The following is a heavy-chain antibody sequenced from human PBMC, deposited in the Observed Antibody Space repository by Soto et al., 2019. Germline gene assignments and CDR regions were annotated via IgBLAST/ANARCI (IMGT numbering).Heavy chain of an antibody. D-gene: IGHD1-20*01. CDR1: GGSISSYY. Sequence: SETLSLTCTVSGGSISSYYWSWIRQPPGKGLEWIGYIYYSGSTNYNPSLKSRVTISVDTSKNQFSLKLSSVTAADTALFYCARPTYNSGSPFAYWSQGTLVTVSS. CDR2: IYYSGST. CDR3: ARPTYNSGSPFAY. J-gene: IGHJ4*02. V-gene: IGHV4-59*01.